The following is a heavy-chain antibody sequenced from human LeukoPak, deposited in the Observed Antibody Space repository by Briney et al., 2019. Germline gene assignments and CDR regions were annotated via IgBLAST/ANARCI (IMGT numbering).Heavy chain of an antibody. D-gene: IGHD3-3*01. CDR1: GGSISSYY. V-gene: IGHV4-59*01. Sequence: KPSETLSLTCTVSGGSISSYYWSWIRQPPGKGLEWIGYIYYSGSTNYNPSLKGRVTISVDTSKNQFSLKLSSVTAADTAVYYCAGSSGFLEWYPDYWGQGTLVTVSS. CDR2: IYYSGST. J-gene: IGHJ4*02. CDR3: AGSSGFLEWYPDY.